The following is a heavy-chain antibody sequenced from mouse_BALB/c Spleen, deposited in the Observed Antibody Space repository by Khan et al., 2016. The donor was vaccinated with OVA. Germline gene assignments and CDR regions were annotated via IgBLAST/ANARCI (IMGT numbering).Heavy chain of an antibody. V-gene: IGHV2-3*01. D-gene: IGHD2-2*01. CDR1: GFSLIKYG. CDR3: AKVGGGYDDGAMDY. J-gene: IGHJ4*01. Sequence: QVQLKQSGPGLVAPSQSLSITCTVSGFSLIKYGVTWVRQPPGKGLEWLGVIWGDGSINNHSSLISRLTISKDNSKSQASLKLNNLRTDDTATYYCAKVGGGYDDGAMDYWGQGTSVIVSS. CDR2: IWGDGSI.